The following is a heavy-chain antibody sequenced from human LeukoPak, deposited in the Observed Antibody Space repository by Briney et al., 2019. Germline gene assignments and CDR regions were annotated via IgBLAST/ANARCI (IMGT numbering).Heavy chain of an antibody. CDR2: IYHSGST. D-gene: IGHD3-3*02. CDR3: ARGLHLFDY. J-gene: IGHJ4*02. V-gene: IGHV4-30-2*01. CDR1: GGAITSGGYS. Sequence: SQTLSLTCTVSGGAITSGGYSWNWIRQPPGKGLEWIGYIYHSGSTYYNPSLKSRVTISVDRSKNQFSLKLSSVTAADTAVYYCARGLHLFDYWGQGTLVTVSS.